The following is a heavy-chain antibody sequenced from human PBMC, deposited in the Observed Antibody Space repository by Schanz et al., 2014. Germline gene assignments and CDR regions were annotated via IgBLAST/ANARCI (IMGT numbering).Heavy chain of an antibody. J-gene: IGHJ4*02. Sequence: EVQLEESGGGLVQPGGSLRLSCAASGFTFSSYAMSWVRQAPGKGLEWVSYISSSSSTRYYADSVKGRFTVSRDNAKNSVYLQMNGLRVEDTAVYYCVRERTNYGGNSYFFDHWGQGTLVTVSS. CDR1: GFTFSSYA. V-gene: IGHV3-48*04. CDR3: VRERTNYGGNSYFFDH. D-gene: IGHD2-21*02. CDR2: ISSSSSTR.